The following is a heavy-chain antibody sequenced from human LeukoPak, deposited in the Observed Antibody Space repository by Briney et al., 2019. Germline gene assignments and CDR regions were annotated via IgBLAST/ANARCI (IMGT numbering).Heavy chain of an antibody. J-gene: IGHJ3*02. D-gene: IGHD6-13*01. V-gene: IGHV4-61*02. CDR3: ARDLIAAAGTSFAFDI. CDR1: GGSISSDRYY. Sequence: PSQTLSLTCSVSGGSISSDRYYWSWIRQPAGKGLEWIGRIYAPGDTKYDPSLQSRVTISGDTSKNQISLNLASVTAADTAVYYCARDLIAAAGTSFAFDIWGQGTMVTVSS. CDR2: IYAPGDT.